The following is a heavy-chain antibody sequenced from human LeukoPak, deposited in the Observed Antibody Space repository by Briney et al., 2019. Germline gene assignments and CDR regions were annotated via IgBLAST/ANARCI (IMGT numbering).Heavy chain of an antibody. CDR1: GGTFSSYA. J-gene: IGHJ4*02. D-gene: IGHD2-15*01. Sequence: EASVKVSCKASGGTFSSYAISWVRQAPGQGLEWMGGIIPIFGTANYAQKFQGRVTITADESTSTAYMELSSLRSEDTAVYYCARDATLNSFDFWGQGTLVTVSS. CDR2: IIPIFGTA. CDR3: ARDATLNSFDF. V-gene: IGHV1-69*13.